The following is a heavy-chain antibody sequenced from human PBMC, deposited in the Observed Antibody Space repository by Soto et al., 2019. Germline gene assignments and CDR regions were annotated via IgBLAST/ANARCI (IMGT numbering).Heavy chain of an antibody. D-gene: IGHD3-22*01. CDR2: ISSSSSYI. J-gene: IGHJ3*02. CDR3: ARDASVTMIVVVTPVGAFDI. V-gene: IGHV3-21*01. CDR1: VFTFSSYS. Sequence: GGALRGAGAASVFTFSSYSMNWVRQAPGKGLEWVSSISSSSSYIYYADSVKGRFTISRDNAKNSLYLQMNSLRAEDTAVYYCARDASVTMIVVVTPVGAFDIWGQGTMVTVSS.